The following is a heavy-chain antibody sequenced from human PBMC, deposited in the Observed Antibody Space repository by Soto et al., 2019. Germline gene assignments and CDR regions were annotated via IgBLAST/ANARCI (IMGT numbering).Heavy chain of an antibody. D-gene: IGHD6-25*01. Sequence: EVQLVESGGGLVQPGRSLRLSCEVSGFNLGNYAMHWVRQAPGKGLEWVAGINWNSAKVGYAGSVKGRFTISRDNAKSSVYLQMNGLTTEDTARYYCAKDKGGTPYYFDSWGQGILVTVSS. CDR1: GFNLGNYA. CDR2: INWNSAKV. CDR3: AKDKGGTPYYFDS. J-gene: IGHJ4*02. V-gene: IGHV3-9*01.